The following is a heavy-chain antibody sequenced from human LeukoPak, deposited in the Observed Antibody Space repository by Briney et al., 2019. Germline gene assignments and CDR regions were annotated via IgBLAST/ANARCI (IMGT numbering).Heavy chain of an antibody. CDR1: GFTFSSYW. Sequence: GGSLRHSCSASGFTFSSYWMSWVRQAPGKGLEWVANIKQDGSEKYYVDSVKGRFTISRDNAKNSLYLQMNSLRAEDTAVYYCARDQRITMVRGATDYWGQGTLVTVSS. J-gene: IGHJ4*02. V-gene: IGHV3-7*01. D-gene: IGHD3-10*01. CDR2: IKQDGSEK. CDR3: ARDQRITMVRGATDY.